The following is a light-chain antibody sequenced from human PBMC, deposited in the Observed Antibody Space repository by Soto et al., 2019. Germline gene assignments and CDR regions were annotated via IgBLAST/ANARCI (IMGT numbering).Light chain of an antibody. CDR3: QQYNDWPPRT. V-gene: IGKV3-15*01. CDR1: QSVNSN. J-gene: IGKJ1*01. CDR2: GAS. Sequence: DILMTQSPATLSVSPGERATISCRASQSVNSNLAWYQQKPGKAPRLLIYGASTRATAIPARFSGSGSGTAFTLTISSLQSEDFVVYYCQQYNDWPPRTFGQGTKVEIK.